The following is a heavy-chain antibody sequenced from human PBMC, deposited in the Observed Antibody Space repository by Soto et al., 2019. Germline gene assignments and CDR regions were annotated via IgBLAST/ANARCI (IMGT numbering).Heavy chain of an antibody. CDR3: ARGLGTAMVPEDYYYYYGMDV. CDR2: TYYRSKWYN. V-gene: IGHV6-1*01. J-gene: IGHJ6*02. D-gene: IGHD5-18*01. Sequence: SQTLSLTCAISGDSVSSNSAAWNWIRQSPSRGLEWLGRTYYRSKWYNDYAVSVKSRITINPDTSKNQFSLQLNSVTPEDTAVYYCARGLGTAMVPEDYYYYYGMDVWGQGTTVTVSS. CDR1: GDSVSSNSAA.